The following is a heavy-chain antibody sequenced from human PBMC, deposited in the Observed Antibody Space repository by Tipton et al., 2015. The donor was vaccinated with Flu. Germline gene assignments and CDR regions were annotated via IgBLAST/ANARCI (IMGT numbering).Heavy chain of an antibody. V-gene: IGHV4-4*07. CDR1: GGSISSHY. D-gene: IGHD3-16*01. Sequence: LRLSCTVSGGSISSHYWTWMRQPAGKGLEWIGRIYSTGSTNYNPSLKNRVTMSVDTSKNQFSLKLSSVTAADTAVYYCARGRVRGGLWGQGTLVTVSS. J-gene: IGHJ4*02. CDR2: IYSTGST. CDR3: ARGRVRGGL.